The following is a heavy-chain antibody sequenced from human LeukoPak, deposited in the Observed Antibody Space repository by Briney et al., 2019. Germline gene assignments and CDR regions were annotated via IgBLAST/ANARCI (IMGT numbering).Heavy chain of an antibody. CDR3: AGRALGYSYGYR. Sequence: PSETLSLTCAVYGGSFSGYYWSWIRHPPGKGLGWIGEINHSGSTNYNPSLKSRVTISVDTSKNQFSLKLSSVTAADTAVYYCAGRALGYSYGYRWGQGTLVTVSS. J-gene: IGHJ4*02. V-gene: IGHV4-34*01. CDR1: GGSFSGYY. D-gene: IGHD5-18*01. CDR2: INHSGST.